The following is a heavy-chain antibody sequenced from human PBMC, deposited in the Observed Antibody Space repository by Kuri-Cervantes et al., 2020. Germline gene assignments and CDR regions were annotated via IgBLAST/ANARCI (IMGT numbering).Heavy chain of an antibody. CDR2: IRSKANNYAT. D-gene: IGHD5-18*01. CDR3: AREDTRGMDV. V-gene: IGHV3-73*01. CDR1: GFTFSGSA. J-gene: IGHJ6*02. Sequence: GESLKISCAASGFTFSGSAMHWVRQASGKGLEWVGRIRSKANNYATAYAASVKGRFTISRDNAKNSLYLQMNSLRAEDTAVYYCAREDTRGMDVWGQGTTVTVSS.